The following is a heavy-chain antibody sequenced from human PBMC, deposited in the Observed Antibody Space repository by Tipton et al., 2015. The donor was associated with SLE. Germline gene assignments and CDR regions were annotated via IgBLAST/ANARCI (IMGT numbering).Heavy chain of an antibody. Sequence: QSGAEVKKPGASVKVSCRPSGYTFTTYYLHWLRQAPGQKLEWMGWINPNSGGTSYAQKFQGRVTMTRDTSISTVYMEVSSLISDDTAVYYCARGPSSGSFDYWGRGTLVTVSS. CDR3: ARGPSSGSFDY. CDR2: INPNSGGT. D-gene: IGHD6-19*01. CDR1: GYTFTTYY. J-gene: IGHJ4*02. V-gene: IGHV1-2*02.